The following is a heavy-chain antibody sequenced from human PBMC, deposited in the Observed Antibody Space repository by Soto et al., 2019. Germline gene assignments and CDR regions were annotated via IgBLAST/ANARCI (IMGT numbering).Heavy chain of an antibody. V-gene: IGHV1-18*01. D-gene: IGHD3-10*01. CDR3: ARMADPGRLVRGVIDY. CDR2: ISAYNGNT. Sequence: QVQLVQSGAEVKKPGASVKVSCKASGYTFTSYGISWVRQAPGQGLEWMGWISAYNGNTNYARKLQGRVTMTTDTSTSTAYMELRSLRSDDTAAYYCARMADPGRLVRGVIDYWGQGTLVTVSS. CDR1: GYTFTSYG. J-gene: IGHJ4*02.